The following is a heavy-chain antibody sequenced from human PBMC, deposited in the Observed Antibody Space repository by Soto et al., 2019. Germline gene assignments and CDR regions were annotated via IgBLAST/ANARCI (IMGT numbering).Heavy chain of an antibody. Sequence: ASVKVSCKASGYTFTSYGISWVRQAPGQGLEWMGWISAYNGNTNYAQELQGRVTMTTDTSTSTAYMELRSLRSDDTAVYYCATDFAPIVVVPAASDYWGQGTLVTVSS. D-gene: IGHD2-2*01. CDR2: ISAYNGNT. J-gene: IGHJ4*02. V-gene: IGHV1-18*01. CDR1: GYTFTSYG. CDR3: ATDFAPIVVVPAASDY.